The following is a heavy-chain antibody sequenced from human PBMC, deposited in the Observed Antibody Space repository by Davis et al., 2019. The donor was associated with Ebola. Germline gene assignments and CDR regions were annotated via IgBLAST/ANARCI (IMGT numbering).Heavy chain of an antibody. V-gene: IGHV4-39*01. CDR3: ARHGGGVTMIVVVIDY. D-gene: IGHD3-22*01. CDR2: IYYSGST. CDR1: GGSISSSSYY. J-gene: IGHJ4*02. Sequence: MPGGSLRLSCTVSGGSISSSSYYWGWIRQPPGKGLEWIGSIYYSGSTYYNPSLKSRVTISVDTSKNQFSLKLSSVTAADTAVYYCARHGGGVTMIVVVIDYWGQGTLVTVSS.